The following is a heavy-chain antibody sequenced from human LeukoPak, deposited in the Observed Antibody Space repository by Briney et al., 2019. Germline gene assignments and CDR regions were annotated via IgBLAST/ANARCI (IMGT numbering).Heavy chain of an antibody. CDR2: VNTDGSST. D-gene: IGHD3-10*01. V-gene: IGHV3-74*01. CDR1: GFTLGSYW. Sequence: GGSLRLSCAVSGFTLGSYWMHWVRQAPGQGLAWVSRVNTDGSSTTYAESVKGRFTISKDNAKNSLYLQMNSLRAEDTAVYYCARASIGAFDIWGQGTMVTVSS. CDR3: ARASIGAFDI. J-gene: IGHJ3*02.